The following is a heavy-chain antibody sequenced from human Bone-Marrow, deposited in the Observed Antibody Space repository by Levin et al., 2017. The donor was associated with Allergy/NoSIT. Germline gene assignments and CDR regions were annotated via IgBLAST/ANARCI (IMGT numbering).Heavy chain of an antibody. D-gene: IGHD3-22*01. Sequence: SGPTLVKPTQTLTLTCTFSGFSLSTSRVGVAWIRQPPGKALEWLAVIYWNDDKFYNPSLKSRLTITKDTSKNQVVLIMANLDSVDTATYYCAHAYYHLGYAMDVWGQGTTVTVSS. CDR1: GFSLSTSRVG. J-gene: IGHJ6*02. CDR2: IYWNDDK. CDR3: AHAYYHLGYAMDV. V-gene: IGHV2-5*01.